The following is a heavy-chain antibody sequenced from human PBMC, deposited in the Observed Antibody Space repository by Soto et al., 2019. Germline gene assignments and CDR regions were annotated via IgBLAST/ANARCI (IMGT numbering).Heavy chain of an antibody. J-gene: IGHJ6*02. CDR3: ARDSHYGSGTPRYGMDV. Sequence: SETLSLTCTVSGGSISSGDYYWSWIRQPPGKGLEWIGYIYYSGSTYYNPSLKSRVTISVDTSKNQFSLKLSSVTAADTAVYYCARDSHYGSGTPRYGMDVWGQGTTVTVSS. CDR1: GGSISSGDYY. CDR2: IYYSGST. D-gene: IGHD3-10*01. V-gene: IGHV4-30-4*01.